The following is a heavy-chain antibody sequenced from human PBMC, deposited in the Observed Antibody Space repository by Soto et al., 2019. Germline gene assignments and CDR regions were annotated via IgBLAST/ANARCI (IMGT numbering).Heavy chain of an antibody. V-gene: IGHV3-23*01. CDR3: AKVLGSYVYYYYGMDV. J-gene: IGHJ6*02. Sequence: GGSLRLSCAASGFTFSSYAMSWVRQAPGKGLEWVSAISGSGGSTYYADSVKGRFTISRDNSKNTLYLQMNSLRAEDTAVYYCAKVLGSYVYYYYGMDVWGQGTTVTVSS. CDR1: GFTFSSYA. D-gene: IGHD3-16*01. CDR2: ISGSGGST.